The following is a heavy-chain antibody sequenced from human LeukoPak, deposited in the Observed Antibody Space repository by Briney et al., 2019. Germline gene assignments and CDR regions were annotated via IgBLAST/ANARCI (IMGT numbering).Heavy chain of an antibody. D-gene: IGHD3/OR15-3a*01. CDR2: ISWNSGRI. V-gene: IGHV3-9*01. CDR3: VKDRGTGYAGFDAFDI. CDR1: GFTFDDYA. J-gene: IGHJ3*02. Sequence: GGSLRLSCAASGFTFDDYAMHWVRQAPGKGLEWVSGISWNSGRIGYADSVKGRFTISRDNAKKSLYLQMNSLRAKDTALYYCVKDRGTGYAGFDAFDIWGQGTMVTVSA.